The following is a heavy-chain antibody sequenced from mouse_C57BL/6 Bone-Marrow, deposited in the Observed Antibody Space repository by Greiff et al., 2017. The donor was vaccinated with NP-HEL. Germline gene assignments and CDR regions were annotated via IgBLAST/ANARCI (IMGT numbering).Heavy chain of an antibody. J-gene: IGHJ4*01. CDR2: ISNGGGST. CDR3: ARHDGSSYYAMDY. CDR1: GFTFSDYY. V-gene: IGHV5-12*01. Sequence: EVMLVESGGGLVQPGGSLKLSCAASGFTFSDYYMYWVRQTPEKRLEWVAYISNGGGSTYYPDTVKGRFTISRDNAKNTLYLQMSRLKSEDTAMYYCARHDGSSYYAMDYWGQGTSVTVSS. D-gene: IGHD1-1*01.